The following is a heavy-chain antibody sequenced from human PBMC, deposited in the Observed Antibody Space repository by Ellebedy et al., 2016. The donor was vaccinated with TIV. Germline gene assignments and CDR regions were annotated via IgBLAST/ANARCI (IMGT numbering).Heavy chain of an antibody. CDR1: GFTFGDYG. Sequence: GESLKISCRVSGFTFGDYGIGWFRQAPGKGLGWVGFIRSKDYGGTPEYAASVKGRFSISRDDAKNIAYLQMNSLKTEDTAIYYCSRVFGSGTFLPDYWGQGTLVTVSS. V-gene: IGHV3-49*03. J-gene: IGHJ4*02. D-gene: IGHD3-10*01. CDR3: SRVFGSGTFLPDY. CDR2: IRSKDYGGTP.